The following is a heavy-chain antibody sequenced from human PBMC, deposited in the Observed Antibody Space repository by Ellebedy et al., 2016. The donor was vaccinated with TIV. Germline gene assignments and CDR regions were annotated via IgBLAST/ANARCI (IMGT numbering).Heavy chain of an antibody. Sequence: SETLSLTCTVSGGSISSYYWSWIRQPPGKGLEWIGYIYYSGSTNYNPSLKSRVTISVDTSKNQFSLKLSSVTAADTAVYYCARGGRPGLKIDYWGQGTLVTVSS. CDR2: IYYSGST. V-gene: IGHV4-59*08. CDR3: ARGGRPGLKIDY. CDR1: GGSISSYY. D-gene: IGHD3/OR15-3a*01. J-gene: IGHJ4*02.